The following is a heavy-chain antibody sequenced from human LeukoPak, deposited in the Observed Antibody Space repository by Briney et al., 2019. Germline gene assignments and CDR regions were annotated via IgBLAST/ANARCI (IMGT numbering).Heavy chain of an antibody. CDR2: ISNSGGST. CDR1: GFTFSSYA. Sequence: GGSLRLSCAASGFTFSSYAMSWVRQAPGRGLEWVSAISNSGGSTYYADSLKGRLTMSRDNSKNTLYLQMNSLRAEDTAVYYCAKTRIGAKDAFDIWGQGTMVTVSS. D-gene: IGHD3-22*01. V-gene: IGHV3-23*01. J-gene: IGHJ3*02. CDR3: AKTRIGAKDAFDI.